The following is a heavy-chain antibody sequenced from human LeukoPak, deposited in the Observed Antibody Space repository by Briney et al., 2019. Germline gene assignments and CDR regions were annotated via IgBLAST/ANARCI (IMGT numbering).Heavy chain of an antibody. CDR1: GFTFDDYA. D-gene: IGHD6-19*01. V-gene: IGHV3-43*02. CDR2: ISGDGGRT. CDR3: AKDILSGFYETFDY. J-gene: IGHJ4*02. Sequence: GGSLRLSCVVSGFTFDDYAMHWLRHGPGKGLEWVSLISGDGGRTYYADSVKGRFTISRDNSKNSLYLEMNSLRTEDTALYYCAKDILSGFYETFDYWGQGTLVTVSS.